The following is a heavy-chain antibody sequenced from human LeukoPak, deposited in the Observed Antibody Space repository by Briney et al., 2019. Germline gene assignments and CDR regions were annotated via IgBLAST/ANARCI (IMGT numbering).Heavy chain of an antibody. D-gene: IGHD3-10*01. Sequence: SETLSLTCAVYGGSFSGYYWSWIRQPPGKGLEWIGEINRSASTNYNPSLKSRVTISIDTSKNQFSLKLSSVTAADTAVYYCARRGPPRTMLRGVKSGWFDPWGQGTLVTVSS. CDR1: GGSFSGYY. CDR3: ARRGPPRTMLRGVKSGWFDP. J-gene: IGHJ5*02. V-gene: IGHV4-34*01. CDR2: INRSAST.